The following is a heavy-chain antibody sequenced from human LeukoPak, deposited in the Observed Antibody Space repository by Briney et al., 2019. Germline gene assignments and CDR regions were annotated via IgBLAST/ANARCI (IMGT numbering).Heavy chain of an antibody. CDR1: GDSVSSNSAA. D-gene: IGHD3-22*01. J-gene: IGHJ4*02. CDR2: TYYRSKWYN. V-gene: IGHV6-1*01. Sequence: QSQTLSLTCVISGDSVSSNSAAWNWIRQSPSRGLEWLGRTYYRSKWYNDYAVSVKSRITINPDTSKNQFSLHLNSVTPEDTAVYYCARATDSSGSALYWGQGTLVTVSS. CDR3: ARATDSSGSALY.